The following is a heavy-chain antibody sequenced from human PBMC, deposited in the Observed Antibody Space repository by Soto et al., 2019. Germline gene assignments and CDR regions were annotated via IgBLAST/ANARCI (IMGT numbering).Heavy chain of an antibody. CDR3: GRQASDGYHIDF. Sequence: SRNMSLEVSGYACRKYWINCVCQMTGKGLEWMGRIDPTESFTNYSPSFQGHVTFSVDKSTSTAYVQWSSLKASDTAMYYCGRQASDGYHIDFWGQRTLVTVSS. CDR1: GYACRKYW. D-gene: IGHD2-21*01. J-gene: IGHJ4*03. V-gene: IGHV5-10-1*01. CDR2: IDPTESFT.